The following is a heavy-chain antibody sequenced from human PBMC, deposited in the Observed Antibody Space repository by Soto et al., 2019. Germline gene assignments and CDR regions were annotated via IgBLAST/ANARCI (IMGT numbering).Heavy chain of an antibody. Sequence: GGSLRLSCAASGFTFINYAMSWVRQAPGEGLEWVSTISGNGANTHYADSVKGRFSISRDNSKNTLYIQMNSLRAEDTAVYYCAKDYGSSRYFFDYWGQGALVTVSS. J-gene: IGHJ4*02. V-gene: IGHV3-23*01. CDR1: GFTFINYA. CDR3: AKDYGSSRYFFDY. D-gene: IGHD6-19*01. CDR2: ISGNGANT.